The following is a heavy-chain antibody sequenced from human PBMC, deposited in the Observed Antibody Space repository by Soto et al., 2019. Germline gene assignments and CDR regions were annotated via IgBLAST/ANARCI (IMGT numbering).Heavy chain of an antibody. CDR3: ARDPDILTGYPTHLLDY. CDR1: GFTFSSYG. Sequence: QVQLVESGGGVVQPGRSLRLSCAASGFTFSSYGMHWVRQAPGKGLEWVAVIWYDGSNKYYADSVKGRFTISRDNSKNTLYLQMNSLRAEDTAVYYCARDPDILTGYPTHLLDYWGQGTLVTVSS. D-gene: IGHD3-9*01. J-gene: IGHJ4*02. CDR2: IWYDGSNK. V-gene: IGHV3-33*01.